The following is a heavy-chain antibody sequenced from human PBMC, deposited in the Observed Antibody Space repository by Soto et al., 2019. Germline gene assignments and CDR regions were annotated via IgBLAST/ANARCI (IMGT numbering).Heavy chain of an antibody. Sequence: QLQLQESGSGLVKPSQTLSLTCAVSGGSISSDCYSWIWIRQPPGKGLDWIGYISHSGSTYFNLSVKSRVAISVDRSTNKFATKLTSVTAAYTAVYYWARVPDRWGQGTLVTVSS. CDR2: ISHSGST. CDR1: GGSISSDCYS. J-gene: IGHJ5*02. D-gene: IGHD2-2*01. V-gene: IGHV4-30-2*01. CDR3: ARVPDR.